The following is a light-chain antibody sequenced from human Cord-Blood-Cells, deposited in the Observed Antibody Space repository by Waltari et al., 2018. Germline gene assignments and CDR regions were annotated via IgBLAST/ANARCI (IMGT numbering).Light chain of an antibody. Sequence: DIQMTQSPSSLAASAGDRVTITSRASQSISSYLNWYRQKTGKAPKLLIYAASSLQSGVPSRFSGSGSGTDFTLTISSLQPEDFATYYCQQSYSTPYTFGQGTKLEIK. CDR3: QQSYSTPYT. V-gene: IGKV1-39*01. J-gene: IGKJ2*01. CDR1: QSISSY. CDR2: AAS.